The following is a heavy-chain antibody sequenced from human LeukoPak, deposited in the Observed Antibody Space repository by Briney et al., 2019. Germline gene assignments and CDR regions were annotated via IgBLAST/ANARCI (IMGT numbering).Heavy chain of an antibody. D-gene: IGHD6-13*01. CDR1: GFSFSYYW. CDR3: ARSSRIAAAIWYNWFDP. J-gene: IGHJ5*02. Sequence: GGSLRLSCAASGFSFSYYWMSWVRQAPGKGLQWVANTKEDGSGSSYVDSVKGRFTISRDNAKNSLYLQMNSLRAEDTAVYYCARSSRIAAAIWYNWFDPWGQGTLVTVSS. CDR2: TKEDGSGS. V-gene: IGHV3-7*01.